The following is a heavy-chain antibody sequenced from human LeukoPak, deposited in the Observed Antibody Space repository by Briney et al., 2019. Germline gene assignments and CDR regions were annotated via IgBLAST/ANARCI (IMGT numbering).Heavy chain of an antibody. Sequence: PGESLKISCKGCGCSFTSYWISWVRRMPGKGLEWMGRIDPSDSYTNYSPSFQGHVTISADKSISTAYLQWSSLKASDTAMYYCARTYFGELDYWGQGTLVTGSS. J-gene: IGHJ4*02. CDR2: IDPSDSYT. V-gene: IGHV5-10-1*01. CDR1: GCSFTSYW. D-gene: IGHD3-10*01. CDR3: ARTYFGELDY.